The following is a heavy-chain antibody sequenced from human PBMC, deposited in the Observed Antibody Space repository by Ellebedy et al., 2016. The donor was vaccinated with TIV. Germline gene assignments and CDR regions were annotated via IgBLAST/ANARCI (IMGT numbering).Heavy chain of an antibody. CDR2: INHSGST. D-gene: IGHD3-9*01. CDR1: GGSFSGYY. J-gene: IGHJ4*02. Sequence: SETLSLTCAVYGGSFSGYYWSWIRQPPGKGLEWIGEINHSGSTNYNPSLKSRVTISVDTSKNQFSLKLSSVTAADTAVYHCARAVLRYFDWLPMTYYFDYWGQGTLVTVSS. V-gene: IGHV4-34*01. CDR3: ARAVLRYFDWLPMTYYFDY.